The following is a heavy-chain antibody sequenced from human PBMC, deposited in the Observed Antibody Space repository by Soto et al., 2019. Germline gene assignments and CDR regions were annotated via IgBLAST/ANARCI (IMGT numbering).Heavy chain of an antibody. CDR1: GFTFSRYA. J-gene: IGHJ4*02. CDR3: AIVMATTGTGSLDY. V-gene: IGHV3-33*01. CDR2: IWYDGSDK. D-gene: IGHD6-13*01. Sequence: QVQLVESGGGVVQPGRSLRLSCAASGFTFSRYAMHWVRQAPGKGLEWVAAIWYDGSDKYYADSVKGRFTISRDNSKNTLYLQMNSLRPDDTAVYYCAIVMATTGTGSLDYWGQGTLITVSS.